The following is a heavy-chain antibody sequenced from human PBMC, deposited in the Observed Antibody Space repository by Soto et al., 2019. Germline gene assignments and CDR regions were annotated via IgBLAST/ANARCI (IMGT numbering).Heavy chain of an antibody. CDR3: ATTSLTVGLNYFDN. CDR1: GFTFSNYA. V-gene: IGHV3-23*01. Sequence: EVQLLESGGDLVQPGGSLRLSCAASGFTFSNYAMSWVRQAPGKGLEWVSIISGGDGSTYYAYYADSVKGRFTIFRDNSKNTLYLQMNSLRAEDTAVYYCATTSLTVGLNYFDNWGQGTLVTVSS. CDR2: ISGGDGSTYYA. D-gene: IGHD3-22*01. J-gene: IGHJ4*02.